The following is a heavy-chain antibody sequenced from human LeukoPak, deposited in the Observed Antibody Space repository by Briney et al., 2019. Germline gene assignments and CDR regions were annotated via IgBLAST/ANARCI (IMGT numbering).Heavy chain of an antibody. Sequence: PSETLSLTCAVYGVSFSGYSWTWIRQPPGKGLEWIGEIDRSGSTNYNPALKGRLTISVDTSKNQFSLKLTSVTAADTAVYYCARGSATGLAYWGQGNLVTVSS. D-gene: IGHD1-1*01. V-gene: IGHV4-34*01. J-gene: IGHJ4*02. CDR1: GVSFSGYS. CDR3: ARGSATGLAY. CDR2: IDRSGST.